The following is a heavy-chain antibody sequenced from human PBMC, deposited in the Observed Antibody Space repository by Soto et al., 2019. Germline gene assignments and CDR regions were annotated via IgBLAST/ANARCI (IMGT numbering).Heavy chain of an antibody. V-gene: IGHV3-30*03. CDR1: GFTFSSYG. CDR2: ISYDGSNK. J-gene: IGHJ6*02. CDR3: STSCYTCYYYYYGMDV. Sequence: GGSLRLSCSASGFTFSSYGMHWVRQAPGKGLEWVAVISYDGSNKYYAGSVKGRFTISRDNSKNTLYLQMNSLRAEDTAVYYCSTSCYTCYYYYYGMDVWGQGTTATVPS. D-gene: IGHD2-2*02.